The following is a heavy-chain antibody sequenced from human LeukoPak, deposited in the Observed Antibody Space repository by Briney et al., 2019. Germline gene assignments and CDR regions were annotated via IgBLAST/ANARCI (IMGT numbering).Heavy chain of an antibody. J-gene: IGHJ4*02. CDR3: ARAGSIAVAGTRGY. CDR1: GYTFTGYY. D-gene: IGHD6-19*01. Sequence: ASVKVSCKASGYTFTGYYMHWVRHAPGQGLEWMGWINDSNGSTNYAQKFQGRVTLTRDTSASTAYMELSSLRSEDTAVYYCARAGSIAVAGTRGYWGQGTLVSVCS. CDR2: INDSNGST. V-gene: IGHV1-2*02.